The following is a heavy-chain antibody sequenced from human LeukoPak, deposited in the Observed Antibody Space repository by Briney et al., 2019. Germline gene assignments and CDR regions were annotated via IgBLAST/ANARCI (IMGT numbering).Heavy chain of an antibody. Sequence: SGPTLVKPTQTLTLTCTFSGFSLSTSGVGVGWIRQPPGKALEWLALIYWDDDKRYSPSLKSKLTITKDTSKNQVVLTMTNMDPVDTATYYCAHSPGDIAAAVIDPWGQGTLVTVSS. CDR2: IYWDDDK. CDR1: GFSLSTSGVG. V-gene: IGHV2-5*02. J-gene: IGHJ5*02. D-gene: IGHD6-13*01. CDR3: AHSPGDIAAAVIDP.